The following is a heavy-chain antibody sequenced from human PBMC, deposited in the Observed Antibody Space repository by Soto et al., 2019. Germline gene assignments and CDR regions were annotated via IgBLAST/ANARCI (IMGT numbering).Heavy chain of an antibody. CDR2: IYFRGTT. D-gene: IGHD3-10*01. CDR1: GGSISSADYY. V-gene: IGHV4-30-4*01. Sequence: QVQLQESGPGLVKASQTLSLTCTVSGGSISSADYYWTWVRQPPGKGLEWIGYIYFRGTTHYNPSLKSRVNISLDTSKNQLSLRLSSVTAADTAVYCGARDRYFGSGSYWGVDYWGQGTLLIVSS. J-gene: IGHJ4*02. CDR3: ARDRYFGSGSYWGVDY.